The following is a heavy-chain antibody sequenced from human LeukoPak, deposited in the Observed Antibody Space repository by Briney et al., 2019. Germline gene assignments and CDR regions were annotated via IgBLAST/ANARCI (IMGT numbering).Heavy chain of an antibody. Sequence: ASVKVSCKASGYTFTSYGISWVRQAPGQGLEWMGWISPYNGNSNYAQKLQDRVTMTTDTATTTAYMDLRSLRSDDTAVYYCARAGGWAREDYKGDAFHIWGQGTMVIVSS. CDR1: GYTFTSYG. CDR2: ISPYNGNS. CDR3: ARAGGWAREDYKGDAFHI. J-gene: IGHJ3*02. V-gene: IGHV1-18*01. D-gene: IGHD6-19*01.